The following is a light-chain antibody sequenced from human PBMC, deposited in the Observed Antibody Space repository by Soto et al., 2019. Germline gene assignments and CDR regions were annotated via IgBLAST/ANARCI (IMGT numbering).Light chain of an antibody. CDR2: GAS. V-gene: IGKV3-20*01. J-gene: IGKJ1*01. CDR1: QSVAGSY. Sequence: EIVLIQSPATLSLSPGERATLSCRASQSVAGSYLAWYQQKPGQAPRLLIYGASSRATGFPDRFSGSGSGTDFTLTISGLEPEDSAVYYCQQYGSSSEITFGQGTKVDIK. CDR3: QQYGSSSEIT.